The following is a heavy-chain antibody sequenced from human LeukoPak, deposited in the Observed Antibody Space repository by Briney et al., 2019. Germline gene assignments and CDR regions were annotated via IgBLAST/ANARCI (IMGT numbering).Heavy chain of an antibody. CDR3: ASTGHNPASAWDY. D-gene: IGHD3-10*01. Sequence: GGSLRLSCAASGFTVSSNYMSWVHQAPGKGLEWVSVIYSGGSTYYADSVKGRFTISRDNSKNTLYLQMNSLRAEDTAVYYCASTGHNPASAWDYWGQGTLVTVSS. V-gene: IGHV3-66*01. CDR1: GFTVSSNY. CDR2: IYSGGST. J-gene: IGHJ4*02.